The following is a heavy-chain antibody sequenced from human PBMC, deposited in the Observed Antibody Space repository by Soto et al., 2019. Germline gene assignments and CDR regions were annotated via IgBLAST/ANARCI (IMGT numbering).Heavy chain of an antibody. Sequence: GGSLRLSFAASGSTFSIYAMSWVRQAPGKGLEWVSAISGSGGSTYYADSVKGRFTISRDNSKNTLYLQMNSLRAEDTAVYYCAKDLQYITIFGVVMNYFDYWGQGTLVTVSS. D-gene: IGHD3-3*01. CDR3: AKDLQYITIFGVVMNYFDY. J-gene: IGHJ4*02. CDR1: GSTFSIYA. V-gene: IGHV3-23*01. CDR2: ISGSGGST.